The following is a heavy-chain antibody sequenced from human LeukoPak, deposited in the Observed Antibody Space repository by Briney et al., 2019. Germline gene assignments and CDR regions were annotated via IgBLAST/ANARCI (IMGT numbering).Heavy chain of an antibody. CDR3: ARETGGAVGSTDFDY. J-gene: IGHJ4*02. Sequence: PGGSPRLSCAASGFTFSSYAIHWVRQAPGKGLEWVAVISYDGSNKYYADSVKGRFAISRDNSKNTLYLQMNSLRAEDTAVYYCARETGGAVGSTDFDYWGQGTLVTVSS. D-gene: IGHD3-10*01. V-gene: IGHV3-30*09. CDR1: GFTFSSYA. CDR2: ISYDGSNK.